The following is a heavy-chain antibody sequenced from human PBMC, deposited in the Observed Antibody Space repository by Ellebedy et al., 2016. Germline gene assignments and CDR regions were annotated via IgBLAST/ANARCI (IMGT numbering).Heavy chain of an antibody. J-gene: IGHJ4*02. Sequence: ASVKVSCKASGYTFTSYGFSWVRQAPGQGLEWMGWISGHNGNTNYAQNLQGRVTMTTDTSTGTVYMELRSLISDDTAVYYCARDSGRASHFRTCGDYWGQGTLVTVSS. D-gene: IGHD1-14*01. CDR1: GYTFTSYG. CDR3: ARDSGRASHFRTCGDY. V-gene: IGHV1-18*04. CDR2: ISGHNGNT.